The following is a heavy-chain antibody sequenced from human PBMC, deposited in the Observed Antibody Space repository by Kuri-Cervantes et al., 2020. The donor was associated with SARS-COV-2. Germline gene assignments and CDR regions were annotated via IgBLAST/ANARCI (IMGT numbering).Heavy chain of an antibody. CDR3: TRDVAAGADY. V-gene: IGHV3-7*01. J-gene: IGHJ4*01. CDR2: IEQDGSEK. D-gene: IGHD6-13*01. CDR1: GFTFSSYW. Sequence: GGSLRLSCAASGFTFSSYWMSWGRQAPGKGREWVANIEQDGSEKTYVDSEKGRFTLSRDNAKNSLYLQMNSLSAEDTGVDYCTRDVAAGADYWGQGTLVTVSS.